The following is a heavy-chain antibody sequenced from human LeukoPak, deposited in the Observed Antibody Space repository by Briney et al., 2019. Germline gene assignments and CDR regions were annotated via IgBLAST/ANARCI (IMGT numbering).Heavy chain of an antibody. J-gene: IGHJ4*02. Sequence: ASVKASCKASGYTFTSYDINWVRQATGQGLEWMGWMNPNSGNTGYAQKFQGRVTITADESTSTAYMELSSLRSEDTAVYYCARVSSGWSGALYYFDYWGQGTLVTVSS. D-gene: IGHD6-19*01. V-gene: IGHV1-8*01. CDR3: ARVSSGWSGALYYFDY. CDR2: MNPNSGNT. CDR1: GYTFTSYD.